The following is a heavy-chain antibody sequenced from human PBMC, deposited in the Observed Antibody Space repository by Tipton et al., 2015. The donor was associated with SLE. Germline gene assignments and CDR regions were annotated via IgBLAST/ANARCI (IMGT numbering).Heavy chain of an antibody. CDR3: ARERDSSGYYDGGFDY. Sequence: LRLSCAVYGGSFSGYYWSWIRQPPGKGLEWIGGINHSGSTNYNPSLKSRVTISVDTSKNQFSLKLSSVTAADTAVYYCARERDSSGYYDGGFDYWGQGNLVTVSS. J-gene: IGHJ4*02. CDR1: GGSFSGYY. CDR2: INHSGST. V-gene: IGHV4-34*01. D-gene: IGHD3-22*01.